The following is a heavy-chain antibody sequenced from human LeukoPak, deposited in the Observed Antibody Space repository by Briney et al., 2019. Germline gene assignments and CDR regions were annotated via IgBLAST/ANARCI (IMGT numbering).Heavy chain of an antibody. V-gene: IGHV4-31*03. J-gene: IGHJ6*03. D-gene: IGHD3-3*01. CDR3: ARLTYYDFWSGYGYYYYYYMDV. CDR2: IYNSGST. Sequence: PSQTLSLTCTVSGGSISSGGYYWNWIRQHPGKGLEWIGYIYNSGSTYYNPSLKSRVTISVDTSKNQFSLKLSSVTAADTAVYYCARLTYYDFWSGYGYYYYYYMDVWGKGTTVTVSS. CDR1: GGSISSGGYY.